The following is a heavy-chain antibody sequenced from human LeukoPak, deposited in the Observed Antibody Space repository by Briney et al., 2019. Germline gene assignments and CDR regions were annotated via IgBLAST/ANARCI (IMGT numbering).Heavy chain of an antibody. CDR1: GGSISSYY. J-gene: IGHJ6*03. Sequence: SETLSLTCTVSGGSISSYYWSWIRQPPGKGLEWIGYIYYSGSTNYNPYLKSRVTISVDTSKNQFCLKLSSVTAADTAVYYCARGRKIYYYYYMDVWGKGTTVTVSS. CDR2: IYYSGST. V-gene: IGHV4-59*01. CDR3: ARGRKIYYYYYMDV.